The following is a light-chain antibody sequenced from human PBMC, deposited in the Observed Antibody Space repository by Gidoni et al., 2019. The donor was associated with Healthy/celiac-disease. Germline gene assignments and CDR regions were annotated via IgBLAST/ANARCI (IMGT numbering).Light chain of an antibody. CDR2: SNT. Sequence: QSVLNQPPSASGTPGQRVTISCSGSSSNIGSNTVNWYQQLPGTAPKLLIYSNTQRPSGVPDRFSGSKSGTSASLAISGLQSEDEADYYCAAWDDSLNGRVFGGGTKLTVL. CDR1: SSNIGSNT. V-gene: IGLV1-44*01. CDR3: AAWDDSLNGRV. J-gene: IGLJ3*02.